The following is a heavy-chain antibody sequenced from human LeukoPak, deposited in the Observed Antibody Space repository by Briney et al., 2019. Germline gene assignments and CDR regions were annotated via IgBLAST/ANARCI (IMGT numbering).Heavy chain of an antibody. CDR2: IYNTGTT. J-gene: IGHJ4*02. D-gene: IGHD3-16*01. Sequence: GGSLRLSCVASGFTVSTTYMSWVRQAPGRGLEWVSAIYNTGTTYYAGSVRGRFTISRDNSKNTPYLQMNSLRAEDTAVYYCARAPGGWNFDYWGQGTLVTVSS. V-gene: IGHV3-53*01. CDR3: ARAPGGWNFDY. CDR1: GFTVSTTY.